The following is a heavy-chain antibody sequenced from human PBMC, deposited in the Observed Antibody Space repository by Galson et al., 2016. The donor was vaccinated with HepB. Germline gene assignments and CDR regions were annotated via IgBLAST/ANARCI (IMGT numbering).Heavy chain of an antibody. CDR2: ISGLTGST. J-gene: IGHJ4*02. CDR3: AKMHYPYYSDITAYYGDY. CDR1: GFTFSSYA. V-gene: IGHV3-23*01. Sequence: SLRLSCAASGFTFSSYAMNWVRQAPGKGLEWVSTISGLTGSTYYADSVKGRFTISSDNSKNTLYLQMNSLRDEDTAVYYCAKMHYPYYSDITAYYGDYWGQGTLVTVSS. D-gene: IGHD3-22*01.